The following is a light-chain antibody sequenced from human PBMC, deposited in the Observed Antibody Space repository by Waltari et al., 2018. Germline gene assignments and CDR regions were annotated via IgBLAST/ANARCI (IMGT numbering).Light chain of an antibody. Sequence: QSVLTQPPSVSGTPGQRVTIPCSGSTSNLGAGHDVHWFQHLPGTAPNLLIYGKTNRPSGVPDRFSGSKSGTSASLAITGLQADEEADYFCQSFDNMLSGGVVFGGGTKLAVL. CDR2: GKT. V-gene: IGLV1-40*01. J-gene: IGLJ2*01. CDR3: QSFDNMLSGGVV. CDR1: TSNLGAGHD.